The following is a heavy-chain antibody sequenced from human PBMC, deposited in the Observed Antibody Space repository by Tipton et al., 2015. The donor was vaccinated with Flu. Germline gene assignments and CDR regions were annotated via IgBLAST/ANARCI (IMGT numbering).Heavy chain of an antibody. CDR1: GGSIRSASDY. CDR2: IHYSGKT. CDR3: AREKDSRGSEYFQQ. D-gene: IGHD6-19*01. J-gene: IGHJ1*01. Sequence: GLVKPSETLALTCTVSGGSIRSASDYWGWVRQTPGKGLEWIGNIHYSGKTYYNMPLKSRVTISVDTSNNQFSLRLYSVTAADTAVYFCAREKDSRGSEYFQQWGQGTLVIVSS. V-gene: IGHV4-39*07.